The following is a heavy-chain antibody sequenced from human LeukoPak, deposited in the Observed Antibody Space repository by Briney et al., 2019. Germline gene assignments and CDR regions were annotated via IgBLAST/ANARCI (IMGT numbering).Heavy chain of an antibody. CDR1: GFTFGDYA. V-gene: IGHV3-49*04. J-gene: IGHJ4*02. CDR2: IRSKAYGGTT. D-gene: IGHD3-22*01. Sequence: GGSLRLSCTASGFTFGDYAMSWVRQAPGKGLEWVGFIRSKAYGGTTEYAASVKGRFTISRDDSKSIAYLQMNSLKAEDTAVYYCTRDLSGGYYDSSGYSWGQGSVVTVSS. CDR3: TRDLSGGYYDSSGYS.